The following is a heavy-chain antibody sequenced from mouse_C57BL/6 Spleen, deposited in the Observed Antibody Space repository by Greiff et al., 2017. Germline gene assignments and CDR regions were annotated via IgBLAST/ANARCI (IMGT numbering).Heavy chain of an antibody. CDR2: INPSTGGT. D-gene: IGHD2-4*01. J-gene: IGHJ4*01. Sequence: EVQLQQSGPELVKPGASVKISCKASGYSFTGYYMNWVKQSPEKSLEWIGEINPSTGGTTYNQKFKAKATLTVDKSSSTAYMQLNSLTSEDSAVYYWASGLRRDGAMDYWGQGTSVTVSA. CDR1: GYSFTGYY. V-gene: IGHV1-42*01. CDR3: ASGLRRDGAMDY.